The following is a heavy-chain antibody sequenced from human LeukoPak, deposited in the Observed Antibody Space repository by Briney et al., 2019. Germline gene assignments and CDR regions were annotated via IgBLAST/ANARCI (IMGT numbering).Heavy chain of an antibody. CDR1: GGSISSGTYY. V-gene: IGHV4-39*01. CDR3: ARRPPALGAFDI. Sequence: SETLSLTCTVSGGSISSGTYYWGWIRQSPGKGLEWIGSIYSSGSTYYNPSLKSRVTISADTSKNQFSLQLSSVTAADTAIYYCARRPPALGAFDIWGHGTMVTVSS. J-gene: IGHJ3*02. CDR2: IYSSGST.